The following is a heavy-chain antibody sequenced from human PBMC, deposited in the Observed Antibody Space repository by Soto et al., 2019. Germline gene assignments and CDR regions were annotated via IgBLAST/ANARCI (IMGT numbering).Heavy chain of an antibody. V-gene: IGHV3-11*01. D-gene: IGHD4-4*01. CDR1: GFTFSAHY. CDR2: ISGSGDTV. Sequence: GGSLRLSCEASGFTFSAHYMSWVRQAPGKGLEWVSHISGSGDTVYYADSVKGRFTISRDNAKNSLYLQMNSLRAEDTAVYYCARDRQPSSYIGLDVWGQGTTVTVSS. J-gene: IGHJ6*02. CDR3: ARDRQPSSYIGLDV.